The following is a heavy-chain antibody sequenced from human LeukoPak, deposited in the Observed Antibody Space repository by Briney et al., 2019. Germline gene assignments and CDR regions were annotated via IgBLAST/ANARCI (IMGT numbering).Heavy chain of an antibody. CDR1: GFTFSNYA. Sequence: GGSLRLSCAASGFTFSNYAMSWVRQVPGKGLEWVSAISDSGGRTYYVDSVRDRFTISRDNSKNTLYLQMNSLRAEDTAVYYCAKSYSYGSGSYFKTFDYWGQGTLVTVSS. V-gene: IGHV3-23*01. D-gene: IGHD3-10*01. CDR3: AKSYSYGSGSYFKTFDY. CDR2: ISDSGGRT. J-gene: IGHJ4*02.